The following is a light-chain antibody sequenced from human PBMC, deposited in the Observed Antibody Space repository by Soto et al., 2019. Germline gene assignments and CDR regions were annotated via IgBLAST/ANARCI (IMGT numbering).Light chain of an antibody. J-gene: IGKJ4*01. V-gene: IGKV3-20*01. CDR1: QRVSNTY. Sequence: EIVLAQSPCTLSLSPGERATLSCRASQRVSNTYLAWYQQKPGQAPRLLIYGVSSRATGIPDRFSGSGSGTDFTLTISRLEPEDFAVYYCQQYSSSPVTFGGGTKVEIK. CDR2: GVS. CDR3: QQYSSSPVT.